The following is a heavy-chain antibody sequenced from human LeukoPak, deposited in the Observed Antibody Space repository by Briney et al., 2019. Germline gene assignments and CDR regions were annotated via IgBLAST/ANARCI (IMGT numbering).Heavy chain of an antibody. J-gene: IGHJ4*02. CDR1: GFTVSSNH. CDR3: ARVAEAGYFDY. Sequence: SGGSLRLSCAASGFTVSSNHMSWVRQAPGKGLEWDSVIYSGGSAYSADSVKGRFTISKDNSKNTLYLQMNSLRAEDTAVYYCARVAEAGYFDYWGQGTLVTVSS. CDR2: IYSGGSA. V-gene: IGHV3-53*01. D-gene: IGHD6-19*01.